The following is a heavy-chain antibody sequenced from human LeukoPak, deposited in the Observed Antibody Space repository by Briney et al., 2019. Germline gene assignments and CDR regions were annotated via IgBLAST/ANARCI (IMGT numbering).Heavy chain of an antibody. V-gene: IGHV4-4*02. CDR3: AARTPRWLQFESFDY. Sequence: PSGTLSLTCAVSGGSINSSNWWSWVRQSPGKGLEWIGEIFHSGNTNYNPSLKSRVTISVDKSKNQFSLNLSSVTAADTAVYYCAARTPRWLQFESFDYWGQGTLVTVSS. D-gene: IGHD5-24*01. J-gene: IGHJ4*02. CDR2: IFHSGNT. CDR1: GGSINSSNW.